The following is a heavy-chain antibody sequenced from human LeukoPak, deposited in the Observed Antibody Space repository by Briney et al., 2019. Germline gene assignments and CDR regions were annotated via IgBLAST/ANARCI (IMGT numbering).Heavy chain of an antibody. D-gene: IGHD5-12*01. CDR2: IGSSS. CDR3: ARDTSGYAGIFDY. Sequence: GGSLRLSCEASGFTFNTYTMNWVRQAPGKGLEWVSSIGSSSNYADSVKGRFTISRDNAKKSLYLQMNSLGAEDTAVYYCARDTSGYAGIFDYWGQGTLVTVSS. J-gene: IGHJ4*02. CDR1: GFTFNTYT. V-gene: IGHV3-21*01.